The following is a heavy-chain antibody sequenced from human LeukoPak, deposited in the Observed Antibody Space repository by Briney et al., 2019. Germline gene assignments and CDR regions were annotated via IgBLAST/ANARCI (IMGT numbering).Heavy chain of an antibody. V-gene: IGHV1-2*02. CDR2: INPNSGGT. D-gene: IGHD3/OR15-3a*01. J-gene: IGHJ4*02. Sequence: ASVKVSCKASGYTFTGYYMHWVRQAPGQGLEWMGWINPNSGGTNYAQKFQGRVTMTRDTSISTAYMELSRLRSDDTAVYYCARDGLEVELYYFDYWGQGTLVTVSS. CDR1: GYTFTGYY. CDR3: ARDGLEVELYYFDY.